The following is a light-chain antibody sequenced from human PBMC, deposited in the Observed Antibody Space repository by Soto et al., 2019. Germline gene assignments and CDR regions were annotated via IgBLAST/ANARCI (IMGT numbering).Light chain of an antibody. CDR2: EVS. CDR1: SSDVGGYNF. V-gene: IGLV2-8*01. CDR3: SSFGGGNKVL. J-gene: IGLJ3*02. Sequence: QSALTQPPSASGSPGQSVTISCTGTSSDVGGYNFVSWYQQHPGKVPKPVIFEVSKRPSGVPDRFSGSKSGNTAFLTVSGLQAEDEADYYCSSFGGGNKVLFGGGTKVTVL.